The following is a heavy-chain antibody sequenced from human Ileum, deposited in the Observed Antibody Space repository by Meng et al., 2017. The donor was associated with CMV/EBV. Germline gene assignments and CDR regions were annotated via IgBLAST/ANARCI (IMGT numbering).Heavy chain of an antibody. J-gene: IGHJ5*02. V-gene: IGHV4-4*07. Sequence: QVQLRGSGPGLVKPSETLSLTCSVSGGSINSFYWSWIRQPAGKGLEWIGRIYSSGIINYNPSLKSRVTVSVDTSKNQFSLKVNSVTAADTAVYYCARLQAWDWFDPWGQGTLVTVSS. CDR3: ARLQAWDWFDP. CDR2: IYSSGII. CDR1: GGSINSFY. D-gene: IGHD4-11*01.